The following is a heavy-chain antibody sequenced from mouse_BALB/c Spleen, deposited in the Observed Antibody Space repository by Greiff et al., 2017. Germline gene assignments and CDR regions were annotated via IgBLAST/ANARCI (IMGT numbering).Heavy chain of an antibody. Sequence: DVMLVESGGDLVKPGGSLKLSCAASGFTFSSYGMSWVRQTPDKRLEWVATISSGGSYTYYPDSVKGRFTISRDNAKNTLYLQMSSLKSEDTAMYYCARHEGLRRAMEYWGQGTSVTVSA. J-gene: IGHJ4*01. V-gene: IGHV5-6*02. CDR1: GFTFSSYG. CDR3: ARHEGLRRAMEY. D-gene: IGHD2-4*01. CDR2: ISSGGSYT.